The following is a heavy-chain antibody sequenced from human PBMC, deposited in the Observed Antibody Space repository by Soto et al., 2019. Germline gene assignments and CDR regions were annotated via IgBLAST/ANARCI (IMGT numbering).Heavy chain of an antibody. J-gene: IGHJ4*02. CDR3: AKGSRGYTGYVFDY. CDR1: GFTFSIYW. V-gene: IGHV3-74*01. CDR2: INSDGSST. Sequence: GGSLRLSCAASGFTFSIYWTHWVRQAPGKGLVWVSRINSDGSSTFYADSVKGRFTISRDNAKNTVYLQMNSLRAEDTAVYYCAKGSRGYTGYVFDYWGQGALVTVSS. D-gene: IGHD5-12*01.